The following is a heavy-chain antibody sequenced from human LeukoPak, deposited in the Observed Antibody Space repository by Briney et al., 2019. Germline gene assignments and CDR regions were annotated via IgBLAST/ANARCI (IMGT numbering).Heavy chain of an antibody. V-gene: IGHV3-30*18. J-gene: IGHJ4*02. CDR1: GFTFSTYG. D-gene: IGHD3-10*01. CDR2: ISYDGSHK. CDR3: AKEPGETSLFVVDY. Sequence: GRSLRLSCAPSGFTFSTYGMHWVRQAPGKGLEWVAVISYDGSHKYYADSVKGRFTISRDNSMNTLYLQMNSLRAEDTAVYYCAKEPGETSLFVVDYWGQGTLVTVSS.